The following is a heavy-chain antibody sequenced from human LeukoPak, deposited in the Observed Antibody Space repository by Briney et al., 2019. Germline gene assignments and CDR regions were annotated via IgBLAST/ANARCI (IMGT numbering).Heavy chain of an antibody. CDR2: ISSSSSTI. CDR3: TTDRVRYYDSSGYLTLDY. Sequence: GGSLRLSCAASGFTFSSYSMNWVRQAPGKGLEWVSYISSSSSTIYSADSVKGRFTISRDNAKNSLYLQMNSLKTEDTAVYYCTTDRVRYYDSSGYLTLDYWGQGTLVTVSS. CDR1: GFTFSSYS. V-gene: IGHV3-48*01. J-gene: IGHJ4*02. D-gene: IGHD3-22*01.